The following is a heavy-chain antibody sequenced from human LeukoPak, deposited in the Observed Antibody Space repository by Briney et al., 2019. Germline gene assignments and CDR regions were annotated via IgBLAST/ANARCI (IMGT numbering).Heavy chain of an antibody. J-gene: IGHJ5*02. Sequence: PSGTLSLTCTVSGGSISSYYWSWIRQPAGKGLEWIGRIYTSGSTNYNPSLKSRVTMSVDTSKNQFSLKLSSVTAADTAVYYCARDVFSGAYSWFDPWGQGTLVTVSS. D-gene: IGHD1-26*01. CDR1: GGSISSYY. V-gene: IGHV4-4*07. CDR2: IYTSGST. CDR3: ARDVFSGAYSWFDP.